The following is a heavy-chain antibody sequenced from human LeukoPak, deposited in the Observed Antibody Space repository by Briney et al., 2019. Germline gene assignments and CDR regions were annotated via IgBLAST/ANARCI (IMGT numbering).Heavy chain of an antibody. D-gene: IGHD1-14*01. CDR1: GFTFSSYW. V-gene: IGHV3-7*01. CDR2: IKQDGSEK. CDR3: AREPHNRKDYFDY. J-gene: IGHJ4*02. Sequence: PGGSLRLSCAASGFTFSSYWMSWVRQAPGKGLEWVANIKQDGSEKYYVDSVKGRFTISRDNAKNSLYLQMNSLGAEDTAVYYCAREPHNRKDYFDYWGQGTLVTVSS.